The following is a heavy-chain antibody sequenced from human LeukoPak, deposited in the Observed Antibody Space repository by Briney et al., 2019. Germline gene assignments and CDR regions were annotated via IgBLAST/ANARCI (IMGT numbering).Heavy chain of an antibody. D-gene: IGHD3-22*01. V-gene: IGHV1-18*01. CDR3: ARGGVYYDSSGHPICCFDY. CDR2: ISAYNGNT. J-gene: IGHJ4*02. Sequence: GASVKVSCKASGYTFTSYGISWVRQAPGQGLEWMGWISAYNGNTNYAQKLQGRVTMTTDTSTSTAYMELSSLRSEDTAVYYCARGGVYYDSSGHPICCFDYWGQGTLVTVSS. CDR1: GYTFTSYG.